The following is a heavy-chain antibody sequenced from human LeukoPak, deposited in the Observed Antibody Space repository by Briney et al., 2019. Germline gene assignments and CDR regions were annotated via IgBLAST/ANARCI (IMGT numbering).Heavy chain of an antibody. J-gene: IGHJ5*02. CDR3: ARGTPFDP. CDR1: GYTFTSFA. Sequence: VASVKVSCKTSGYTFTSFAMHWVRQAPGQWLEWMGWINAGTGNTKYSQKFQGRVTITRDTSASTGYMELSSLRSEDTAVYYCARGTPFDPWGQGTLVTVSS. V-gene: IGHV1-3*01. CDR2: INAGTGNT.